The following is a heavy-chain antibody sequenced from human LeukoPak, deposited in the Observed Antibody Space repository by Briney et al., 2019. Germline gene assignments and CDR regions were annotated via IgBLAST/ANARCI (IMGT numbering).Heavy chain of an antibody. D-gene: IGHD3-3*01. CDR2: IYSGGST. J-gene: IGHJ4*02. Sequence: GGSLRLSCAASGFTFSSYAMHWVRQAPGKGLEWVSVIYSGGSTYYADSVKGRFTISRDNSKNTLYLQMNSLRAEDTAVYYCASGSGRKGYFDYWGQGTLVTVSS. CDR3: ASGSGRKGYFDY. V-gene: IGHV3-53*01. CDR1: GFTFSSYA.